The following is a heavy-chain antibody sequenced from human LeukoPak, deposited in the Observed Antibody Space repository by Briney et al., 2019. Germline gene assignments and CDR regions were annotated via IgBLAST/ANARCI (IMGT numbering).Heavy chain of an antibody. V-gene: IGHV4-59*01. Sequence: SETLSPTCTVSGGSISSYYWSWIRQPPGKGLEWIGYIYYSGSTNYNPSLKSRVTISVDTSKNQFSLKLSSVTAADTAVYYCAREYSYGLGAGMDVWGQGTTVTVSS. D-gene: IGHD5-18*01. J-gene: IGHJ6*02. CDR1: GGSISSYY. CDR3: AREYSYGLGAGMDV. CDR2: IYYSGST.